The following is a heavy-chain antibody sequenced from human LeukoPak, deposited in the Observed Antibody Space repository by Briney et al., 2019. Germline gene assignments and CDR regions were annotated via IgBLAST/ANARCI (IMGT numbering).Heavy chain of an antibody. Sequence: GGSLRLSCAASGFTFSSYAMNWVRQAPGKGLEWVSTISDSGGSTYYADSVKGRFTISRDNSKNTLYLQMNSLRAEDTAVYYCAKREKSSSGSFDYWGQGTLVTVSS. J-gene: IGHJ4*02. V-gene: IGHV3-23*01. CDR1: GFTFSSYA. D-gene: IGHD3-22*01. CDR2: ISDSGGST. CDR3: AKREKSSSGSFDY.